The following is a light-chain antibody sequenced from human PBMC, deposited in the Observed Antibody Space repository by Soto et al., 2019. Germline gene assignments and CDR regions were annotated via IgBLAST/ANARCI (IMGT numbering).Light chain of an antibody. CDR2: EVS. J-gene: IGLJ2*01. V-gene: IGLV2-14*01. CDR1: SSDVGGYNY. CDR3: SSYTSSSTPYVV. Sequence: QSALTQPASVSGSPGQSITISCTGTSSDVGGYNYVSWYQQHPGKAPKLMIYEVSNRPSAVSNRFSGAKSGNTASLTISGLQAEDEAAYYCSSYTSSSTPYVVFGGGTKLTVL.